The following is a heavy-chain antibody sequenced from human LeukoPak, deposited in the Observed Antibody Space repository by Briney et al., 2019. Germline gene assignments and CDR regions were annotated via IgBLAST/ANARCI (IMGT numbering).Heavy chain of an antibody. Sequence: GSSLRLSCAASGFTFRRYGMHWVRQAPGKGLEWVALISYDGSNKYYADSVKGRFTISRENSKNTLYLQLNSLRFEDTAVYYCAKTRSPYSSYGMDVWGQGTTVTVPS. CDR3: AKTRSPYSSYGMDV. CDR1: GFTFRRYG. J-gene: IGHJ6*02. CDR2: ISYDGSNK. V-gene: IGHV3-30*18.